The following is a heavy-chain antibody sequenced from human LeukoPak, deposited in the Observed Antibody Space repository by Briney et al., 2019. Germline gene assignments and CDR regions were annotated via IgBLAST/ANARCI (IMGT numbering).Heavy chain of an antibody. CDR3: ASDSISMNAFDA. V-gene: IGHV4-59*11. CDR1: GGSFTTHY. Sequence: SETLSLTCPVSGGSFTTHYWSWIRQPPGKGLEWIGYISYIGSTNYNPSLKSRVTISIDTSKSEVSLMLTSVTAADTAVYYCASDSISMNAFDAWGQGTMVTVSS. J-gene: IGHJ3*01. CDR2: ISYIGST. D-gene: IGHD3-22*01.